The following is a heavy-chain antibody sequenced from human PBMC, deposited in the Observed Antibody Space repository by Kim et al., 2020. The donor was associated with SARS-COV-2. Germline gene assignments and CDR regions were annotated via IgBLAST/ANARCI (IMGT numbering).Heavy chain of an antibody. D-gene: IGHD6-6*01. J-gene: IGHJ4*02. Sequence: SETLSLTCTVSGGSISRYYCNWIRQPPGKDLEWLGNIYYGGSTNHNPSLKSRVTISVDTSKHQFSLRLSSVTAADTAVYYCATSYSNSNFDYWGQGTLVTVSS. CDR2: IYYGGST. V-gene: IGHV4-59*01. CDR3: ATSYSNSNFDY. CDR1: GGSISRYY.